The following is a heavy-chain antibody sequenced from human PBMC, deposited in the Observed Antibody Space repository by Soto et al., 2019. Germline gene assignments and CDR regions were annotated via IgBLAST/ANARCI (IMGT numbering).Heavy chain of an antibody. D-gene: IGHD1-26*01. Sequence: SETLSLTCTVSGGSISSYYLSWIRQPPGKGLEWIGYIYYSGSTNYNPSLKSRVTISVDTSKNQFSLKLSSVTAADTAVYYCARVVGASYYYGMDVWGQGTTVTVSS. CDR1: GGSISSYY. CDR2: IYYSGST. V-gene: IGHV4-59*01. J-gene: IGHJ6*02. CDR3: ARVVGASYYYGMDV.